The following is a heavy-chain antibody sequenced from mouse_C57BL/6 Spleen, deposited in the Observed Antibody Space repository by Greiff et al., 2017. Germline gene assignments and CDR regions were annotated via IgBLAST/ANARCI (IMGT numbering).Heavy chain of an antibody. CDR3: TRGGKLDYAMDY. J-gene: IGHJ4*01. CDR2: IDPETGGP. V-gene: IGHV1-15*01. Sequence: VQLQQSGAELVRPGASVTLSCKASGYTFTDYEMHWVKQTPVHGLEWIGAIDPETGGPAYNQKFKGKAILTADKSSSTAYMELRSLTSEDSAVYYCTRGGKLDYAMDYWGQGTSVTVSS. D-gene: IGHD2-1*01. CDR1: GYTFTDYE.